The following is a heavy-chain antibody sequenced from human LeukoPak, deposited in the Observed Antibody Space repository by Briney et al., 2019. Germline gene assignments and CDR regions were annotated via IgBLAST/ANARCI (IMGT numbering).Heavy chain of an antibody. Sequence: SETLSLTCTVSGGSISSDNYYWGWIRQPPGKGLEWIGSIYYSGTTYYNPSLKSQVSISIDTSKNQFSLRLTSVTAADTAVYYCARQTGSGLFILPGGQGTLVTVSS. J-gene: IGHJ4*02. CDR3: ARQTGSGLFILP. V-gene: IGHV4-39*01. CDR1: GGSISSDNYY. D-gene: IGHD3/OR15-3a*01. CDR2: IYYSGTT.